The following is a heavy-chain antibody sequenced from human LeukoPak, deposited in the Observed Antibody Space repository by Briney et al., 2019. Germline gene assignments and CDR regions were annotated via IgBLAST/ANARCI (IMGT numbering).Heavy chain of an antibody. CDR1: GFTFANYA. CDR3: ARDFDSGWTFDY. Sequence: PGRSLRLSCVASGFTFANYAMHWVRQAPGKGLEYVSSILTNGVTKNYASSVKGRFTIARDNSKNTLYLQMGSLRGDDTAVYYCARDFDSGWTFDYWGLGTLVTVSS. J-gene: IGHJ4*02. V-gene: IGHV3-64*01. CDR2: ILTNGVTK. D-gene: IGHD6-19*01.